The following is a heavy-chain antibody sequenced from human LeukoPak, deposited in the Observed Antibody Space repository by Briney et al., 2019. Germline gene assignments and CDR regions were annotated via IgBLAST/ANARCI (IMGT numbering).Heavy chain of an antibody. J-gene: IGHJ2*01. CDR2: ISGSGGNT. CDR1: GFTFSSYA. CDR3: AKGRGGYSYGYWYFDL. D-gene: IGHD5-18*01. Sequence: GGSLRLSCAASGFTFSSYAMSWVRQAPGKGLEWVSAISGSGGNTYYADSVKGRFTISRDNSKNTLYLQMNSLRAEDTAVYYCAKGRGGYSYGYWYFDLWGRGTLVTVSS. V-gene: IGHV3-23*01.